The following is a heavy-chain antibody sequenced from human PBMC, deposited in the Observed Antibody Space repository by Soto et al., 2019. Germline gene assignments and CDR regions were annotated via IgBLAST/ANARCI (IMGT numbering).Heavy chain of an antibody. CDR2: ISYDGSNK. CDR3: ARGITMILVVGDSFDS. Sequence: QVQLVESGGGVVQPGRSMRLSCAASGFTFSSYAMHWFRQALGKGLAWVAVISYDGSNKYYADSVKGRFTISRDNSKNTLYLQMNSLRAEDTAVYYCARGITMILVVGDSFDSGCHGTMFTVSS. D-gene: IGHD3-22*01. CDR1: GFTFSSYA. J-gene: IGHJ3*02. V-gene: IGHV3-30-3*01.